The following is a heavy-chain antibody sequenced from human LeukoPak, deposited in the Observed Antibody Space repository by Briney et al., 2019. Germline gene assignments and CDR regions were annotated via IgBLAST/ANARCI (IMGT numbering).Heavy chain of an antibody. CDR3: ARHSAVGAFDI. Sequence: PSETLSLTCTVSGGSISSRSYYWSWIRQPPGKGLEWIGYIYYSGSSTYNPSLKSRVTISVDTSKNQFSLKLSSVTAADTAVYYCARHSAVGAFDIWGQGTMVTVSS. CDR1: GGSISSRSYY. J-gene: IGHJ3*02. D-gene: IGHD2-21*01. CDR2: IYYSGSS. V-gene: IGHV4-61*01.